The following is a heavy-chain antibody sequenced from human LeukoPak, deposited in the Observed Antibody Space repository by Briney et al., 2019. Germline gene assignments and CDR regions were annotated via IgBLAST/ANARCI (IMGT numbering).Heavy chain of an antibody. CDR2: NLYSVKS. CDR1: GGSISSGGYS. J-gene: IGHJ4*02. D-gene: IGHD4-17*01. V-gene: IGHV4-30-2*03. CDR3: ARLRDARWLLEY. Sequence: SETLSLTCAVSGGSISSGGYSWSWIRQPPGKGLEWIASNLYSVKSYYNPSFNSRVSISVDTSSNRLSLRLTSVNAADTAVYYCARLRDARWLLEYWGQGTLVTVSS.